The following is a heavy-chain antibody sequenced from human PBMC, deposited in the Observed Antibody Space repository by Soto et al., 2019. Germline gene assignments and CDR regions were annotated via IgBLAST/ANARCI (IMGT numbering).Heavy chain of an antibody. CDR3: ARVPPLWFGELLYWAFDI. D-gene: IGHD3-10*01. Sequence: SGGSLRLSCAASGFTFSDYYMSWIRQAPGKGLEWVSYISSSGSTIYYADSVKGRFTISRDNAKNSLYLQMNSLRAEDTAVYYCARVPPLWFGELLYWAFDIWGQGTMVTVSS. CDR2: ISSSGSTI. J-gene: IGHJ3*02. CDR1: GFTFSDYY. V-gene: IGHV3-11*01.